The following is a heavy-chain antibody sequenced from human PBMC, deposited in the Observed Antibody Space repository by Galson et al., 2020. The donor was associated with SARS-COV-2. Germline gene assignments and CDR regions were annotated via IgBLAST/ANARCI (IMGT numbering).Heavy chain of an antibody. CDR3: AKGAARTSDGMDV. J-gene: IGHJ6*02. Sequence: GGSLRLSCAASGFTFRSYAMNWVRQAPGKGLEWVSGINNNGGSTYYADSVKGRFTISRDNSKNTLYLQMSSLRGDDTAEYHCAKGAARTSDGMDVWGRGTTVTVSS. V-gene: IGHV3-23*01. CDR2: INNNGGST. D-gene: IGHD6-13*01. CDR1: GFTFRSYA.